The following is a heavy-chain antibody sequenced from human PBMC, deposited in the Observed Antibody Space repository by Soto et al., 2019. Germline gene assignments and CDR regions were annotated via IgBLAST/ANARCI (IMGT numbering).Heavy chain of an antibody. CDR3: ARGKGDGYKLEGYFDY. J-gene: IGHJ4*02. D-gene: IGHD5-12*01. CDR1: GVTFSSYG. CDR2: IWYDGSNK. Sequence: GGSLRLSCAASGVTFSSYGMHWVRQAPGKGLEWVAVIWYDGSNKYYADSVKGRFTISRDNSKNTLYLQMNSLRAEDTAVYYCARGKGDGYKLEGYFDYWGQGTLVTVSS. V-gene: IGHV3-33*01.